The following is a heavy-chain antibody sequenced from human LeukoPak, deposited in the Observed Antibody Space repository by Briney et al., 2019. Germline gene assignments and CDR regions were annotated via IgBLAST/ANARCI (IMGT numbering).Heavy chain of an antibody. Sequence: SETLSLTCTVSGGSISSYYWSWIRQPPGKGLEWIGYIYYSGSTNYNPSLKSRVTISADTSKNRFSLKLSSVTAADTAVYCCARSHYGDYGDYWGQGTLVTVSS. CDR1: GGSISSYY. J-gene: IGHJ4*02. CDR3: ARSHYGDYGDY. D-gene: IGHD4-17*01. V-gene: IGHV4-59*01. CDR2: IYYSGST.